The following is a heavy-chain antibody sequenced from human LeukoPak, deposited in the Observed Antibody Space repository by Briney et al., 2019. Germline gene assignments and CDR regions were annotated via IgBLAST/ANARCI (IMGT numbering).Heavy chain of an antibody. J-gene: IGHJ4*02. CDR3: AKGYGDKGDYFDY. CDR2: IRYDGSNK. D-gene: IGHD4-17*01. Sequence: LGGSLRLSCAASGFTFSSYGMHWVRQAPGKGLEWVAFIRYDGSNKYYADSVKGRFTISRDNSKNTLYLQMNSLRAEDTAVYYCAKGYGDKGDYFDYWGQGTLVTVSS. CDR1: GFTFSSYG. V-gene: IGHV3-30*02.